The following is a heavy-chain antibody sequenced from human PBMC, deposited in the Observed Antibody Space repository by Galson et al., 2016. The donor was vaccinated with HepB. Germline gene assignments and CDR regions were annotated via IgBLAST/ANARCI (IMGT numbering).Heavy chain of an antibody. Sequence: SLRLSCAASGFTFSTFAMNWVRQVPGKGLEWVSTISTSGGSTYYGDSVKGRFPISRDNSQTTRYLQMNRLRAEYTAVYYCAKNRGRDYCGGDCFSAFDSWGQGTLLTVSS. CDR1: GFTFSTFA. J-gene: IGHJ4*02. V-gene: IGHV3-23*01. D-gene: IGHD2-21*02. CDR3: AKNRGRDYCGGDCFSAFDS. CDR2: ISTSGGST.